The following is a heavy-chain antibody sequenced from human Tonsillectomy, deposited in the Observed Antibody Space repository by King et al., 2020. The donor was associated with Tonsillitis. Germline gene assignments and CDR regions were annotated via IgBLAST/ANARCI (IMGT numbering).Heavy chain of an antibody. D-gene: IGHD3-16*01. CDR2: IYSSGGT. J-gene: IGHJ2*01. V-gene: IGHV4-59*13. CDR1: GVSSRSFY. Sequence: QVQLQESGPGLVRPSETLSLTCTVSGVSSRSFYLTWIRQPPGGGLEWIGHIYSSGGTNYNPSLKSRVSISVDTSKRQFSLSLRSVTAADTAVYYCAKGVLIRFGGIPRSLGYFDLWGRGTLVPVSS. CDR3: AKGVLIRFGGIPRSLGYFDL.